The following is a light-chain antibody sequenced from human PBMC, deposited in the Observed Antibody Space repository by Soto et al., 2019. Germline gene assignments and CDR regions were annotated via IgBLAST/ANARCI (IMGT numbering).Light chain of an antibody. CDR1: QSINW. V-gene: IGKV1-5*03. J-gene: IGKJ1*01. CDR2: EAS. CDR3: QQYDTYSPMWT. Sequence: DIQLAQSPSTLSASVGDRITITCRATQSINWLAWYQQKPGKAPKLLIFEASRLESGVPSRFSGSGSGTEYTLTICSLQPDDFGTYYCQQYDTYSPMWTFGQGTKVDIK.